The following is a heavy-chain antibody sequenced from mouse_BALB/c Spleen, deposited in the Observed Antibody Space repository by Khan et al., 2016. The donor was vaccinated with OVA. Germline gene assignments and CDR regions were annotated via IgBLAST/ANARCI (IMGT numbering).Heavy chain of an antibody. V-gene: IGHV5-17*02. CDR2: ISSGSSTF. J-gene: IGHJ3*01. CDR3: VSDCYGSSYMTY. D-gene: IGHD1-1*01. CDR1: GFTFSSFG. Sequence: EVELVEPGGGLVQPGGSRKLSCAAFGFTFSSFGMHWFRQAPEKGLEWVAYISSGSSTFYYADTVKGRFTISRDNPKNTLFLQMTSLRSEDTAMYYCVSDCYGSSYMTYWGQGTLVTVSA.